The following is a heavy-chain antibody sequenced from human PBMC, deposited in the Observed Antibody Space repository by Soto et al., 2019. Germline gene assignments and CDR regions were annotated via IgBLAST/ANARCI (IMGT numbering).Heavy chain of an antibody. J-gene: IGHJ5*02. CDR1: GGSFSGYY. Sequence: SETLSLTCAVYGGSFSGYYWICIRQPPGKGLEWIGEINHSGSTNYNPSLKSRVTISVDTSKNQFSLKLSSVTAADTAVYYCARRGVAARRWFDPWGQGTLVTVSS. D-gene: IGHD6-6*01. CDR2: INHSGST. V-gene: IGHV4-34*01. CDR3: ARRGVAARRWFDP.